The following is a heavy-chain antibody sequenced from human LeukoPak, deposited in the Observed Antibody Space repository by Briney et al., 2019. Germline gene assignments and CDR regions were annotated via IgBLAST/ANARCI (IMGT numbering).Heavy chain of an antibody. D-gene: IGHD3-22*01. CDR3: VRAQDYLDSRRLDP. V-gene: IGHV7-4-1*02. CDR1: GYTFTGYY. Sequence: GASVKVSCKASGYTFTGYYMHWVRQAPGQGLEWMGWINTGTGNPTYAQGFTGRFVFSLDTSVSTAYLQISSLKAEDTAVYYCVRAQDYLDSRRLDPWGQGTLVTVSS. CDR2: INTGTGNP. J-gene: IGHJ5*02.